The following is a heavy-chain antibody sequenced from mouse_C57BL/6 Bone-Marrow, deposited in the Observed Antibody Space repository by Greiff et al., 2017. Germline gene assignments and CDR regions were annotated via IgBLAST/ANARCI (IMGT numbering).Heavy chain of an antibody. CDR2: ISSGGSYT. J-gene: IGHJ2*01. D-gene: IGHD2-3*01. V-gene: IGHV5-6*01. Sequence: DVHLVESGGDLVKPGGSLKLSCAASGFTFSSYGMSWVRQTPDKRLEWVATISSGGSYTYYPDSVKGRFTISRDNAKNTLYLQMSSLKSEDTAMYYCARHDGYALDYWGQGTTLTVSS. CDR1: GFTFSSYG. CDR3: ARHDGYALDY.